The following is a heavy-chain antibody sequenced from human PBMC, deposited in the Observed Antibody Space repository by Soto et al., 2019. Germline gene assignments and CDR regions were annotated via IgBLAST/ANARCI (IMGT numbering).Heavy chain of an antibody. V-gene: IGHV4-30-4*02. D-gene: IGHD6-25*01. CDR2: LHYSGRT. CDR1: GNSIMNRSNY. CDR3: VRGADHYKCGF. J-gene: IGHJ4*02. Sequence: SDSLSPTYSTSGNSIMNRSNYWIWLTHPPGHALATIAHLHYSGRTYYNPSLRSRVSMSVDTSKNQVSLELSSVAVADTAVYYCVRGADHYKCGFWGQGTPVTVSS.